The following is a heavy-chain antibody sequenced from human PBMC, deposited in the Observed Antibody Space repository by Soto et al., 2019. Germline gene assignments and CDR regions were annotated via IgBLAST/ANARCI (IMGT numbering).Heavy chain of an antibody. V-gene: IGHV3-33*01. D-gene: IGHD6-13*01. Sequence: GGSLRLSCAASGFTFSSYGMHWVRQAPGKGLEWVAVIWYDGSNKYYADSVKDRFTISRDNSKNTLYLQMNSLRAEDTAVYYCARDRARIAAAGTCFDYWGQGTLVTVSS. J-gene: IGHJ4*02. CDR3: ARDRARIAAAGTCFDY. CDR1: GFTFSSYG. CDR2: IWYDGSNK.